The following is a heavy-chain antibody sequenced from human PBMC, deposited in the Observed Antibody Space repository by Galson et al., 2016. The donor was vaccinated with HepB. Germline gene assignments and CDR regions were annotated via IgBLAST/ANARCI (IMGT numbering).Heavy chain of an antibody. CDR3: AKGLRVSMTYYYYYMDV. CDR2: IYSGGGT. J-gene: IGHJ6*03. CDR1: GFTVRNNY. D-gene: IGHD5/OR15-5a*01. V-gene: IGHV3-53*01. Sequence: SLRLSCAASGFTVRNNYMSWVRQAPGKGLEWVALIYSGGGTYYAESVKGRFIISRDSAKNTLYLQMNILRVEDTALYYCAKGLRVSMTYYYYYMDVWGKGTTVTVSS.